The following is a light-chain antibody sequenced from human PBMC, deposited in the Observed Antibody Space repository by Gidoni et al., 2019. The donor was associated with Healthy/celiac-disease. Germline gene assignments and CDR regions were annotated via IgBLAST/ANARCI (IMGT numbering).Light chain of an antibody. CDR2: DAS. CDR3: QQRSNWT. J-gene: IGKJ1*01. V-gene: IGKV3-11*01. CDR1: QSVSSY. Sequence: EIVLTQSPATLSLSPGARATLSCRASQSVSSYLAWYQQKPGQAPRLLIYDASNRATGIPARFSGSASGTDFTLTISILEPEDFAVYHCQQRSNWTFGQGTKVEIK.